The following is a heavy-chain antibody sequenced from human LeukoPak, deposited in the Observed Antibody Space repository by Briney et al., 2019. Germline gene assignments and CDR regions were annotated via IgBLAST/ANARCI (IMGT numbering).Heavy chain of an antibody. J-gene: IGHJ4*02. CDR2: MNPNSGNT. V-gene: IGHV1-8*01. CDR3: ARVIGNMVRGVILVY. Sequence: ASVKVSCKASGYTFTSYDINWVQQATGQGLEWMGWMNPNSGNTGYAQKFQGRVTMTRNTSISTAYMELSSLRSEDTAVYYCARVIGNMVRGVILVYWGQGTLVTVSS. CDR1: GYTFTSYD. D-gene: IGHD3-10*01.